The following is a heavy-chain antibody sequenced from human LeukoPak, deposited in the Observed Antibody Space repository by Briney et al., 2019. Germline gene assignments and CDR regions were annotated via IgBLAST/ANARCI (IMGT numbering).Heavy chain of an antibody. CDR2: INPNSGGT. CDR3: ARLFDSSGWKTY. D-gene: IGHD6-19*01. J-gene: IGHJ4*02. V-gene: IGHV1-2*02. CDR1: GYTFTGYY. Sequence: ASVKVSCKASGYTFTGYYMHWVRQAPGQGLEWMGWINPNSGGTNYAQKFRGRVTMTRDTSISTAYMELSRLRSDDTAVYYCARLFDSSGWKTYWGQGTLVTVSS.